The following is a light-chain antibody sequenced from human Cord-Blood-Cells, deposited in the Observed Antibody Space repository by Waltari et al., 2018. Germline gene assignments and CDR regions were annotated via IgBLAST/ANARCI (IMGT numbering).Light chain of an antibody. V-gene: IGKV1-39*01. CDR1: QSISSY. J-gene: IGKJ1*01. CDR2: AAS. Sequence: DIQMTQSPSYLSASVGDRVTITCRASQSISSYLNWYQQKPGKAPKLLIYAASSLQSGVPSRFSGSGSGTDFTLTISSLQPEDFATYYCQQSYGTPWTFGQGTKVEIK. CDR3: QQSYGTPWT.